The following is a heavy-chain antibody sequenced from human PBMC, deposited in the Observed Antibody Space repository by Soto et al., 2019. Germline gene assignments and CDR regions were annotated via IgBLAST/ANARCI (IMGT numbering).Heavy chain of an antibody. CDR1: GGSIISYY. CDR3: ARADRHIVVVPAAIRETRNYYYGMDV. Sequence: SETLSCAGTVCGGSIISYYWSWIRQPPGKGLEWIGYIYYSGSTNYNPSLKSRVTISVDTSKTRFSLKLSSVNAADTAVYYCARADRHIVVVPAAIRETRNYYYGMDVWGQGTTVTFS. J-gene: IGHJ6*01. CDR2: IYYSGST. V-gene: IGHV4-59*01. D-gene: IGHD2-2*02.